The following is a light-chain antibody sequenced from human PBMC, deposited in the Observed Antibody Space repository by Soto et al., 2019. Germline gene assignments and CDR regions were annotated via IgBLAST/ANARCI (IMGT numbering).Light chain of an antibody. J-gene: IGKJ5*01. CDR2: GAS. Sequence: IIMTHSPSTLSVSPGERFTLSCRTSHSFNSHVAWYQQKPGQAPRLLLYGASTRATGIPVRFSGSGFGTEFTLTISSIEPEDFAVYYCQQRSNLITFGQGTRLEIK. CDR1: HSFNSH. V-gene: IGKV3-11*01. CDR3: QQRSNLIT.